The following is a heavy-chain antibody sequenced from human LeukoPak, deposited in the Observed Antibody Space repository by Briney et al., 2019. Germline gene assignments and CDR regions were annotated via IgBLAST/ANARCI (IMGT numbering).Heavy chain of an antibody. CDR3: VLGHYGGLFDN. CDR2: VSNDETNK. Sequence: PGGSLRLSCAASGFTFSNDGMHWVRQAPGKGLEWVAVVSNDETNKDYGNSVKGRFTIARDNSKNTLYLQMNSLRVEDTAVYYCVLGHYGGLFDNWGQGALVTVSS. V-gene: IGHV3-30*03. CDR1: GFTFSNDG. D-gene: IGHD4-23*01. J-gene: IGHJ4*02.